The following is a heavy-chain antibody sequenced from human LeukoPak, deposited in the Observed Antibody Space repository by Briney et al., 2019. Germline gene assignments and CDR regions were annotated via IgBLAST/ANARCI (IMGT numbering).Heavy chain of an antibody. CDR3: ARVGFCSGGLCPYYFDY. J-gene: IGHJ4*02. Sequence: EASVKVSCKASGYTFTGYYMHWVRQAPGQGLEWMGWINPNSGGTSFAQKFQGRVTMTRDTSISTAYMELSRLRSDDTAVYYCARVGFCSGGLCPYYFDYWGQGTLVTVSS. D-gene: IGHD2-15*01. CDR1: GYTFTGYY. CDR2: INPNSGGT. V-gene: IGHV1-2*02.